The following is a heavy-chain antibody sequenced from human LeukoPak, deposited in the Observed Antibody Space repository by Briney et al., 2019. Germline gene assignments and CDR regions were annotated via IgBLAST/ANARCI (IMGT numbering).Heavy chain of an antibody. Sequence: GGSLRLSCAASGFTFSSYAMSWVRQAPGKGLEWVSYISSSGSTIYYADSVKGRFTISRDNAKNSLYLQMNSLRAEDTAVYYCATGDYGDYDRDFDYWGQGTLVTVSS. CDR2: ISSSGSTI. J-gene: IGHJ4*02. D-gene: IGHD4-17*01. V-gene: IGHV3-48*03. CDR1: GFTFSSYA. CDR3: ATGDYGDYDRDFDY.